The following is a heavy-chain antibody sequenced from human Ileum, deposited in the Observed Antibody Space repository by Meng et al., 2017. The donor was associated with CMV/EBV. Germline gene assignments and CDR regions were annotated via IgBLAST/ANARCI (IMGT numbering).Heavy chain of an antibody. CDR2: IWYDGSNK. V-gene: IGHV3-33*06. CDR3: AKGQWLGSSYYYYYGMDV. D-gene: IGHD6-19*01. CDR1: GFTFSSYG. J-gene: IGHJ6*02. Sequence: GESLKISCAASGFTFSSYGMHWVRQAPGKGLEWVAVIWYDGSNKYYADSVKGRFTISRDNSKNTLYLQMNSLRAEDTAVYYCAKGQWLGSSYYYYYGMDVWGQGTTVTVSS.